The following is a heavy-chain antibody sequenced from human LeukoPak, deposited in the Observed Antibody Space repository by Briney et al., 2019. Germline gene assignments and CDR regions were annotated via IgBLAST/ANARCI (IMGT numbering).Heavy chain of an antibody. CDR1: GFTVSSNY. Sequence: PGGSLRLSCAAPGFTVSSNYMSWVRQAPGKGLEWVSVIYSGGSTYYADSVKGRFTISRHNSKNTLYLQMNSLRAEDTAVYYCARGKSDYSLYYGMDVWGQGTTVTVSS. CDR2: IYSGGST. J-gene: IGHJ6*02. CDR3: ARGKSDYSLYYGMDV. D-gene: IGHD4-17*01. V-gene: IGHV3-53*04.